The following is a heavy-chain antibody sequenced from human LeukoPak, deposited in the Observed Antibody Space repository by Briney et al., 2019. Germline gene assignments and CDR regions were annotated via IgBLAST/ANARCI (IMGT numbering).Heavy chain of an antibody. CDR3: ARDRGYSSGWYPVFDY. CDR2: ISAYNGNT. D-gene: IGHD6-19*01. Sequence: ASVKVSCKTSGYTFTSYGISWVRQAPGQGLEWMGWISAYNGNTDYAQKLQGRVTMTTDTSTSTAYMELRSLRSDDTAVYYCARDRGYSSGWYPVFDYWGQGTLVTVSS. CDR1: GYTFTSYG. V-gene: IGHV1-18*01. J-gene: IGHJ4*02.